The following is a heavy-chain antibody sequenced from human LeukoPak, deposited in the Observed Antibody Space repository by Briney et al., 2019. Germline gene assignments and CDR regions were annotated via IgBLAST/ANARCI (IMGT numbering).Heavy chain of an antibody. J-gene: IGHJ6*03. D-gene: IGHD1-26*01. CDR3: ARYSGSYYNRDYYYYMDV. CDR2: INWNGGST. V-gene: IGHV3-20*04. CDR1: GFTFDDYG. Sequence: RPGGSLRLSCAASGFTFDDYGMNWVRQAPGKGLEWVSGINWNGGSTGYADSVKGRFTISRDNAKNSLYLQMNSLRAEDTALYYCARYSGSYYNRDYYYYMDVWGKGTTVTVSS.